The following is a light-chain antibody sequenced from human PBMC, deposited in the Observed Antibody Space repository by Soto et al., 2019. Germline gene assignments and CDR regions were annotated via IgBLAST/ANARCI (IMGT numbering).Light chain of an antibody. CDR3: CSYAGSYTDV. CDR2: DVN. CDR1: SNDVGVYNY. J-gene: IGLJ1*01. V-gene: IGLV2-11*01. Sequence: QSALTQPRSVSGSPGQSVTISCTGTSNDVGVYNYVSWYQQHPGKAPKVMIYDVNERPSGVPDRFSGSKSGNTASLTISGLQAEDEADYYCCSYAGSYTDVFGTGTKLTVL.